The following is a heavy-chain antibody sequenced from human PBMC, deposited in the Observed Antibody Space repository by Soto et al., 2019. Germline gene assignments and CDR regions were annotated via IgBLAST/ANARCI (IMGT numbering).Heavy chain of an antibody. Sequence: ASVKGSCKASGYAFTIYYMHWVRQATRQGLEWMGIINPSGGSTSYAQKFQGRVTMTRDTSTSTVYMELSSLRSEDTAVYYCARDSRMVRVGLTMDVWGQGTTVTVSS. CDR3: ARDSRMVRVGLTMDV. CDR2: INPSGGST. CDR1: GYAFTIYY. V-gene: IGHV1-46*01. J-gene: IGHJ6*02. D-gene: IGHD3-10*01.